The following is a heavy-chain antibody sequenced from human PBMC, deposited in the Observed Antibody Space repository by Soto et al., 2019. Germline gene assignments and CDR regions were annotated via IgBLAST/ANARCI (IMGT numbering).Heavy chain of an antibody. CDR2: IGTSGKTI. V-gene: IGHV3-48*03. CDR3: ARDPAIYSGKFDYGLDV. D-gene: IGHD4-4*01. J-gene: IGHJ6*02. Sequence: GSLRLSCAVSGFTFSSYEMNWVRQAPGKGLEWVSYIGTSGKTIYYADSVRGRFTISRDNAKNSLYLQMNSLRAEDTAVYFCARDPAIYSGKFDYGLDVWGRGTTVTVSS. CDR1: GFTFSSYE.